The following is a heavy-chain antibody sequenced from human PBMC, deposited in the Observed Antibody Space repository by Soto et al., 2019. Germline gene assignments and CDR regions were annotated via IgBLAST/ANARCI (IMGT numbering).Heavy chain of an antibody. J-gene: IGHJ6*01. CDR3: AKGRPYRMDV. CDR2: IASDGSST. V-gene: IGHV3-74*01. Sequence: GVSLRLSCAAPGFTYGSFWMNLVRQAPGKGLVWVSRIASDGSSTTYADAVKGRFTTFRDNVKITLYLQMRSLRVEPRAVYYCAKGRPYRMDVWRQGTKVTVSS. CDR1: GFTYGSFW.